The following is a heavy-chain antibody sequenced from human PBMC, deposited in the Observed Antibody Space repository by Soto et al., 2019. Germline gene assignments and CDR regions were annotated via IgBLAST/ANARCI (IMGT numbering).Heavy chain of an antibody. D-gene: IGHD6-13*01. CDR1: GASFSANY. V-gene: IGHV4-34*01. Sequence: PSETLSLTCAVYGASFSANYWTWIRQPPGKGLEWIGEINHRGSPNYNPSLKSRVTISVDTSKNQFSLKLSSVTAADTAVYYCAREGAAAGREFDYWGQGTLVTVSS. CDR3: AREGAAAGREFDY. J-gene: IGHJ4*02. CDR2: INHRGSP.